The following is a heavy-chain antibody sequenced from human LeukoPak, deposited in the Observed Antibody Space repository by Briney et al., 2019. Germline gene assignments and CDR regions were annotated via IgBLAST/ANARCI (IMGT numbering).Heavy chain of an antibody. V-gene: IGHV3-72*01. D-gene: IGHD3-10*01. CDR2: SRNKANGYTT. Sequence: GGSLRLSCAVSGFTFSDHYMDWVHQAPGKGLEWVGRSRNKANGYTTEYAASVRGRFTVSRDDSKNSLYLQTNSLKTEDTAVYYCVRGYHSFDVWGQGTTVTVSS. CDR1: GFTFSDHY. J-gene: IGHJ6*02. CDR3: VRGYHSFDV.